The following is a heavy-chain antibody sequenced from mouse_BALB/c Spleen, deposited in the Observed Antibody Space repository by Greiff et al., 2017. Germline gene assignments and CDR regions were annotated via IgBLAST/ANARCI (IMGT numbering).Heavy chain of an antibody. Sequence: EVKLQESGPGLVKPSQSLSLTCTVTGYSITSDYAWNWIRQFPGNKLEWMGYISYSGSTSYNPSLKSRISITRDTSKNQFFLQLNSVTTEDTATYYCAPSLLRLPAWFAYWGQGTLVTVSA. CDR1: GYSITSDYA. V-gene: IGHV3-2*02. J-gene: IGHJ3*01. CDR3: APSLLRLPAWFAY. CDR2: ISYSGST. D-gene: IGHD1-2*01.